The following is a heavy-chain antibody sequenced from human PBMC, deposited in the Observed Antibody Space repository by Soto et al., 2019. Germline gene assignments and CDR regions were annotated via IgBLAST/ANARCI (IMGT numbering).Heavy chain of an antibody. Sequence: QVQLQESGPGLVKPSETLSLSCAVSGVSITSTDWWSWVRQPPGKGLQWIGEVSLGGGANYNPSLKSRVTISVDNSKNPFSLTLTSVTAEDTAVYFCAGSTADTTLKASSFWGQGTLVTVSS. J-gene: IGHJ4*02. V-gene: IGHV4-4*02. CDR3: AGSTADTTLKASSF. D-gene: IGHD4-4*01. CDR2: VSLGGGA. CDR1: GVSITSTDW.